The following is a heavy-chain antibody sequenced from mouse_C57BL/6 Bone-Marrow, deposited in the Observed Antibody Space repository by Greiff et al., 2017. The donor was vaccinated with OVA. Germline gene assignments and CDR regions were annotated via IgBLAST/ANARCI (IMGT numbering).Heavy chain of an antibody. V-gene: IGHV1-26*01. CDR2: INPNNGGT. Sequence: EVQLQQSGPELVKPGASVKISCKASGYTFTDYYMNWVKQSHGKSLEWIGDINPNNGGTSYNQKFKGKATLTADKSSSTAYMQLSSLTSEDSAVYFCARSITTGYIDVWGKGTTVTVSS. CDR3: ARSITTGYIDV. D-gene: IGHD1-2*01. CDR1: GYTFTDYY. J-gene: IGHJ1*03.